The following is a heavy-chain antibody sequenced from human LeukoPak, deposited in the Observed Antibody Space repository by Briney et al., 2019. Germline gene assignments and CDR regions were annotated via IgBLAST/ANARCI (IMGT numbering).Heavy chain of an antibody. D-gene: IGHD6-13*01. V-gene: IGHV3-9*01. CDR1: GFTFDDYA. J-gene: IGHJ4*02. Sequence: PGGSLRLSCAASGFTFDDYAMHWVRQAPGKGLEWVSGISWNSGSIGYADSVKGRFTISRDNAKNSLYLQMNSLRAEDTALYCCAKGVEAAAGTGVFDYWGQGTLVTVSS. CDR3: AKGVEAAAGTGVFDY. CDR2: ISWNSGSI.